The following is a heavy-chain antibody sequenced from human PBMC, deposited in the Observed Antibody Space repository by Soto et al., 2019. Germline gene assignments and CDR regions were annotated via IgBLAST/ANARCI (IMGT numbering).Heavy chain of an antibody. D-gene: IGHD4-17*01. CDR1: GFTFSGYA. CDR2: IPGGGNSA. CDR3: AKNRARVTTSWHFDY. V-gene: IGHV3-23*01. J-gene: IGHJ4*02. Sequence: EVQLLESGGDLVQPGRSLRLSCAASGFTFSGYAMSWVRQAQGKGLEWVSVIPGGGNSAYYADSVKGRFTISRDNSKNTLDLQMSSLRGEDTAVYYCAKNRARVTTSWHFDYWGQGTLVTVSS.